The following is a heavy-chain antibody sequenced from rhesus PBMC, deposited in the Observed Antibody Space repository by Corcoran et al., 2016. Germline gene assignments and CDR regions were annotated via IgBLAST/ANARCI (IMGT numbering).Heavy chain of an antibody. CDR3: ATGGGLAAAYFDY. Sequence: EVQRVQSGAEVKKPGASVKISCKDSGYTFTDYNLYRLRQAPGKGLEWMGRVDPEDGEAMHAQKFQDRVTITADTSTDTAYMELSSLRSEDTAVYYCATGGGLAAAYFDYWGQGVLVTVSS. CDR2: VDPEDGEA. J-gene: IGHJ4*01. CDR1: GYTFTDYN. D-gene: IGHD6-31*01. V-gene: IGHV1-111*02.